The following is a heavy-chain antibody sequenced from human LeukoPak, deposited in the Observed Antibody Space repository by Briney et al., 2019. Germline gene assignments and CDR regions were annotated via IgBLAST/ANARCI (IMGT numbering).Heavy chain of an antibody. J-gene: IGHJ6*02. V-gene: IGHV3-48*03. Sequence: GGSLRLSCAASGFTFSSYEMNWVRQAPGKGLEWVSYISSSGRTIYYADSVKGRFTISRDNAKNSLYLQMNSLRAEDTAVYYCARGKDHYYYGMDVWGQGTTVTVSS. CDR1: GFTFSSYE. CDR3: ARGKDHYYYGMDV. CDR2: ISSSGRTI.